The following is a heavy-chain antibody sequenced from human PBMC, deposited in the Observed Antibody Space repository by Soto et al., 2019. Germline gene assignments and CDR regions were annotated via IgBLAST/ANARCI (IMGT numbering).Heavy chain of an antibody. CDR3: TRSIITTAGTDAFDL. CDR2: ISPSSGGT. CDR1: GYTFTSYY. Sequence: QVQLVQSGAEVEQPGASVWVCYKASGYTFTSYYIHWVRQAPGHGPEWMGMISPSSGGTDYAQKFQGRVTMTRDTSTSTVYMELSSLRSEDTAVYYCTRSIITTAGTDAFDLWGQGTLVTVS. V-gene: IGHV1-46*03. J-gene: IGHJ3*01. D-gene: IGHD6-13*01.